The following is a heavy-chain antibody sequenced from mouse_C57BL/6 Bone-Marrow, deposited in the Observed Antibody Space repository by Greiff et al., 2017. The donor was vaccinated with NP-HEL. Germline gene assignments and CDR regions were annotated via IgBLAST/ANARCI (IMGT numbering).Heavy chain of an antibody. CDR1: GYTFTSYW. D-gene: IGHD1-1*01. CDR2: IYPGNSDT. J-gene: IGHJ1*03. V-gene: IGHV1-5*01. Sequence: EVQLQQSGTVLARPGASVKMSCKTSGYTFTSYWMHWVKQRPGQGLEWIGAIYPGNSDTSYNQKFKGKAKLTAVTSASTAYMELSSLTNEDSAVYYCTRKIDYYGSSYNWYFDVWGTGTTVTVSS. CDR3: TRKIDYYGSSYNWYFDV.